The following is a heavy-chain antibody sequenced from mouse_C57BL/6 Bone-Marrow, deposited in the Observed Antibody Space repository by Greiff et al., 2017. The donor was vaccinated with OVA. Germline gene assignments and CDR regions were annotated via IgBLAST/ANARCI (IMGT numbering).Heavy chain of an antibody. CDR2: ISSGGDYI. Sequence: DVMLVESGEGLVKPGGSLKLSCAASGFTFSSDAMSWVRQTPEKRLEWVAYISSGGDYIYYANTVKGRFTISRDNARNTLYLQMSSLKSEDTAMYSCTKLLAAMDDWYQGTSVTVSS. D-gene: IGHD1-3*01. V-gene: IGHV5-9-1*02. CDR3: TKLLAAMDD. CDR1: GFTFSSDA. J-gene: IGHJ4*01.